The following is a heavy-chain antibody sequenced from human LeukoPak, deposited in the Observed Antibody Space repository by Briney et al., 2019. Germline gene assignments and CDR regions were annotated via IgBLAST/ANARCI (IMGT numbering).Heavy chain of an antibody. CDR2: IRSKTYGGAA. J-gene: IGHJ4*02. CDR1: GFTFRDYA. Sequence: GRSLRLSCAASGFTFRDYAMSWFRLAPGKGLQWVGFIRSKTYGGAADYGASVKGRFTIYRDDSQSIAYLLMNRLEIEDTAVYYCTRIGIGIIGRDPVDYWGQGTLVTVSS. D-gene: IGHD2-21*01. CDR3: TRIGIGIIGRDPVDY. V-gene: IGHV3-49*03.